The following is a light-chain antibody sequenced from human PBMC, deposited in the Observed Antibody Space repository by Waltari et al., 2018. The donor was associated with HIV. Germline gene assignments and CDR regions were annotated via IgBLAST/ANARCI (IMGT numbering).Light chain of an antibody. CDR3: QQTYGNSIT. J-gene: IGKJ5*01. V-gene: IGKV1-39*01. CDR2: GAS. CDR1: QDSVNF. Sequence: DIQMNQSPSSLSISIGDRVSITCRASQDSVNFLNWYQQKPGSAPKLIIYGASTLYLGVPSRFSGGGSGTLFTLTVANVQPEDCATYYCQQTYGNSITLGQGTRLEI.